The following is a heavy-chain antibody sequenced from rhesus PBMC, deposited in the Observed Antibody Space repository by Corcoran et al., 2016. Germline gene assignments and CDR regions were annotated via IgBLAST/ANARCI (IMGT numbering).Heavy chain of an antibody. V-gene: IGHV4-93*02. CDR2: IYGSAGST. CDR1: GGSISSSNW. Sequence: QVQLQESGPAVVKPSETLSLTCAVSGGSISSSNWWSWIRQPPGKGLEWSGRIYGSAGSTEYRPAHTIRVPISIDPSKNHFSLKLSSVTAADTAVYYCAGNGSWNGGLQTGWGQGVLVTVSS. CDR3: AGNGSWNGGLQTG. J-gene: IGHJ4*01. D-gene: IGHD6-25*01.